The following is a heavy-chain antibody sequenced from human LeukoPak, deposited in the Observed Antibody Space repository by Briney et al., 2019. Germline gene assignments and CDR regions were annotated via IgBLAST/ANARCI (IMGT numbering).Heavy chain of an antibody. V-gene: IGHV3-30*04. J-gene: IGHJ4*02. CDR2: ISYDGSNK. Sequence: EGSLRLSCAASGFTFSSYAMHWVRQAPGKGLEWVAVISYDGSNKYYADSVKGRFTISRDNSKNTLYLQMNSLRAEDTAVYYCARASGFYWGQGTLVTVSS. CDR1: GFTFSSYA. CDR3: ARASGFY.